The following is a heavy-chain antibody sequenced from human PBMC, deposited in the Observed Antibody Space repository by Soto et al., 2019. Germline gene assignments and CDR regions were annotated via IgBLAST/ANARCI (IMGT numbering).Heavy chain of an antibody. CDR3: ARDALGQVATITSPKHSYYYYGMDV. Sequence: GGSLRLSCAASGFTFSSYWMSWVRQAPGKGLEWVANIKQDGSEKYYVDSVKGRFTISRDNAKNSLYLQMNSLRAEDTAVYYCARDALGQVATITSPKHSYYYYGMDVWGQCTSVTVSS. D-gene: IGHD5-12*01. V-gene: IGHV3-7*03. CDR1: GFTFSSYW. CDR2: IKQDGSEK. J-gene: IGHJ6*02.